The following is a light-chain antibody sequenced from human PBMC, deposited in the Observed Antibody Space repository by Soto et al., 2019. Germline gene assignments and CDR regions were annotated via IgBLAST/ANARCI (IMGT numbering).Light chain of an antibody. CDR2: ASS. CDR3: QQRSNWPRG. CDR1: QSISSY. J-gene: IGKJ1*01. Sequence: EVVLTQSPDTLSLPPGERATLSCRASQSISSYLAWYQQKPGQAPRLLIYASSTRATGTPDRFYGSGSGADYTLTISSLEPEDFAVYYCQQRSNWPRGFGQGTKVDIK. V-gene: IGKV3-11*01.